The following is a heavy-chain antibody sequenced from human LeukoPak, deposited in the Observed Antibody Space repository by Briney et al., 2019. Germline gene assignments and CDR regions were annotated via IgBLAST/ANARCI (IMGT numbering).Heavy chain of an antibody. CDR2: ISYDGSDK. V-gene: IGHV3-30*18. CDR1: GFTFSNYV. D-gene: IGHD5-18*01. CDR3: AKERDTAMEPYDY. Sequence: GRSLGLSCAASGFTFSNYVMHWVRQAPGKGLEWVAVISYDGSDKYYADSVKGRFTISRDNSKNTLYLQMNSLRAEDTAIYYCAKERDTAMEPYDYWGQGTLVTVSS. J-gene: IGHJ4*02.